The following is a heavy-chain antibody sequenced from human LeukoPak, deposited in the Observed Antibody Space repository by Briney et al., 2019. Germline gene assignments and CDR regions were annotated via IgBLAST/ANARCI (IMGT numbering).Heavy chain of an antibody. J-gene: IGHJ4*02. D-gene: IGHD3-10*01. CDR3: ARTNMVRGVINFDY. Sequence: GSLRLSCAASGFTSSDYYMSWIRQAPGKGLAWVSYISSSSSYTNYADFVKGRFTISRDNAKNSLYLQMNSLRAEDTAVYYCARTNMVRGVINFDYWGQGTLVTVSS. CDR1: GFTSSDYY. V-gene: IGHV3-11*03. CDR2: ISSSSSYT.